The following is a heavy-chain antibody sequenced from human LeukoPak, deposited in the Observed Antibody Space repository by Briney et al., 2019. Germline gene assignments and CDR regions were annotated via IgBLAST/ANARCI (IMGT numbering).Heavy chain of an antibody. CDR2: IYSGGST. Sequence: GGSLRLSCVASGFTVSSNYMSWVRQAPGKGLEWVSVIYSGGSTYYAGSVKGRFTISRDNSKNTLYLQMNSLRAEDTAVYYCARDSTGEYYFDYWGQGTLVTVSS. CDR3: ARDSTGEYYFDY. D-gene: IGHD7-27*01. J-gene: IGHJ4*02. V-gene: IGHV3-53*01. CDR1: GFTVSSNY.